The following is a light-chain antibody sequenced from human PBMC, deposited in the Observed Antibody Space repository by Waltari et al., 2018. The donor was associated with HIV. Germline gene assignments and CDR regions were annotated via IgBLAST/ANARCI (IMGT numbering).Light chain of an antibody. CDR2: ANN. CDR1: SSTTRSND. J-gene: IGLJ2*01. Sequence: QSVLTQPPSASGTPGQRVTIPCSGISSTTRSNDVSWYQQFPGTAPKVLMSANNQRPSGVPDRFSASKSGTSASLAISGLHSEDEADYYCATWDDSLNGPLFGGGTKLTVL. CDR3: ATWDDSLNGPL. V-gene: IGLV1-44*01.